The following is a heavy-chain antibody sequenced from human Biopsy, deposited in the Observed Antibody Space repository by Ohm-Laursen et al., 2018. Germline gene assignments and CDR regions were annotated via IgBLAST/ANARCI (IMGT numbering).Heavy chain of an antibody. CDR1: GGAISSGGSY. CDR3: ARGDYFDSNGYFWFDP. J-gene: IGHJ5*02. V-gene: IGHV4-31*01. Sequence: SQTLSLTWSVSGGAISSGGSYWSWFRQRPGKGLEWIGYIFNSANTYYNPSLKNLITISGDTSKNQFSLKLNSVTAADTAVYYCARGDYFDSNGYFWFDPWGQGTLVTVSS. CDR2: IFNSANT. D-gene: IGHD3-22*01.